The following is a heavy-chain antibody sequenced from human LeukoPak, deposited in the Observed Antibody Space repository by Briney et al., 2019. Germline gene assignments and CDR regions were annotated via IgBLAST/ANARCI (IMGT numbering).Heavy chain of an antibody. CDR2: INHSGST. CDR3: AIVRGVIFVWFDP. J-gene: IGHJ5*02. V-gene: IGHV4-34*01. Sequence: SETLSLTCAVYGGSFSGYYWSWIRQPPGKGLEWIGEINHSGSTNYNPSLKSRVTISVDTSKNQFSLKLGSVTAADTAVYYCAIVRGVIFVWFDPWGQGTLVTVSS. CDR1: GGSFSGYY. D-gene: IGHD3-10*01.